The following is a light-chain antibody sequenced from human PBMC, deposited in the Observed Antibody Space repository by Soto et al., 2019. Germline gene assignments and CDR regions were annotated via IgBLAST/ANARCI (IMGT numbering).Light chain of an antibody. J-gene: IGKJ3*01. CDR3: QQYDNVPFT. CDR2: TAS. CDR1: HDITNY. Sequence: DIQMTQSPSSLSASVGDRVTITCQASHDITNYLNWYQQKPGKAPKLLIYTASNLETGVPSRFSGSGSGTDFTFTISSLQPEENATYFCQQYDNVPFTFGPGTKVDIK. V-gene: IGKV1-33*01.